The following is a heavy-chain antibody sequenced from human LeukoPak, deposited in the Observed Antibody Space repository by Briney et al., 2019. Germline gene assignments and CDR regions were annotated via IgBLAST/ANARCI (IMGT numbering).Heavy chain of an antibody. J-gene: IGHJ4*02. D-gene: IGHD3-22*01. CDR1: GFTFSSYS. CDR3: AREGTYYYDSSGCVDC. V-gene: IGHV3-21*01. Sequence: GGSLRLSCAASGFTFSSYSMNWVRQAPGMGLEWVSSISSSSSYIYYADSVKGRFTISRDNAKNSLYLQMNSLGAEDTAVYYCAREGTYYYDSSGCVDCWGQGTLVTVSS. CDR2: ISSSSSYI.